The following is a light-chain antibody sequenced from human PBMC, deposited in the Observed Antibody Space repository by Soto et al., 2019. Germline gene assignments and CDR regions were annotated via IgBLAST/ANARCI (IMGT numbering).Light chain of an antibody. CDR3: QQASRFPWT. J-gene: IGKJ1*01. Sequence: DIQMTQSPSSVSASVGDRVTITCRASQGISTWLAWYRQKPGKAPKLLVHSASTLQSGVPSRFSGSGSGTNFTLTITSLQPEDFATFYCQQASRFPWTFGQGTTVENK. CDR2: SAS. V-gene: IGKV1-12*01. CDR1: QGISTW.